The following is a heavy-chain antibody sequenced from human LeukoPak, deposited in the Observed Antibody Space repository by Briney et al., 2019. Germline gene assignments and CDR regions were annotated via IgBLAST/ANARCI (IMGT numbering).Heavy chain of an antibody. D-gene: IGHD6-6*01. CDR2: IDSDGTTT. CDR1: GFIFSNFW. V-gene: IGHV3-74*01. J-gene: IGHJ4*02. Sequence: GGSLRLSCAASGFIFSNFWMNWVRQTPGKGLLWVARIDSDGTTTTYADSVKDRFTISRDNARSTLYLHMNNLRAEDTAVYYCTTVQFSSSPVPDFWGPGTLVTVSS. CDR3: TTVQFSSSPVPDF.